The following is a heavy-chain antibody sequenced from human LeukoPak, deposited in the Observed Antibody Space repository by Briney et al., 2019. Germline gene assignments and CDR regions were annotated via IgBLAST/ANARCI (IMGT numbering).Heavy chain of an antibody. CDR2: INHSGST. D-gene: IGHD3-22*01. Sequence: SETLSLTCAVYGGSFSGYYWSWIRQPPGKGLEWIGEINHSGSTNYNPSLKSRVTISVDTSKNQFSLKLSSVTAADTAVYYCARVSLWGYYDSSGYYYDYWGQGTLVTVSS. V-gene: IGHV4-34*01. CDR1: GGSFSGYY. J-gene: IGHJ4*02. CDR3: ARVSLWGYYDSSGYYYDY.